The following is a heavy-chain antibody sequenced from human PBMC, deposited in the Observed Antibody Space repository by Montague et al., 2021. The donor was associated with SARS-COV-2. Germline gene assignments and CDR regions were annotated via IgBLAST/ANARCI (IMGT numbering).Heavy chain of an antibody. CDR2: INHSGST. CDR3: ARGAPTISMIVVVFTGAGWYFDL. J-gene: IGHJ2*01. CDR1: GGSFSDYY. Sequence: SETLSLTCAVHGGSFSDYYWSWIRQPPGKGLEWIGEINHSGSTNYNPSLKSRVTTSVDTSKNQFSLKLSSVTAADTAVYYCARGAPTISMIVVVFTGAGWYFDLWGRGTLVTVSS. V-gene: IGHV4-34*01. D-gene: IGHD3-22*01.